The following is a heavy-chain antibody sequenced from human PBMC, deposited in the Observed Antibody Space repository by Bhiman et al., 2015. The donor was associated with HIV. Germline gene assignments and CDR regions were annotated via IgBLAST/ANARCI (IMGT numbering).Heavy chain of an antibody. Sequence: QVQLVESGGGVVQPGRSLRLSCAASGFPFSNYGMHWVRQAPGKGLEWVAVISFDGTHKYYADSVKGRFTISRDNSKNTLFLQMNSLRAEDTAVYYCARGYTYGHGRHGFDYWGQGIVVTVSS. D-gene: IGHD5-18*01. CDR2: ISFDGTHK. CDR3: ARGYTYGHGRHGFDY. CDR1: GFPFSNYG. V-gene: IGHV3-30*03. J-gene: IGHJ4*02.